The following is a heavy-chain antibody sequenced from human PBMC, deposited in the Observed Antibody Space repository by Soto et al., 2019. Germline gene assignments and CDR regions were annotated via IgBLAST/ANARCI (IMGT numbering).Heavy chain of an antibody. CDR1: GYTFTGYF. Sequence: ASVKVSCKASGYTFTGYFIHWVRQAPGEGLEWVGYINPNSGVTKYAPRFLGRVTITRETSIRTDYLDLNNLRSDDTAVYFCARGACTILAPLPCGQGTMLTV. CDR3: ARGACTILAPLP. D-gene: IGHD2-2*01. V-gene: IGHV1-2*02. J-gene: IGHJ5*02. CDR2: INPNSGVT.